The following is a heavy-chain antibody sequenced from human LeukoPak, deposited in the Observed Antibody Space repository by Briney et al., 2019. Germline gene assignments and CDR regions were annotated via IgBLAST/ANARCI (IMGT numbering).Heavy chain of an antibody. CDR3: TTNYYDSSGYGGGFDY. CDR1: GFTFGDYA. V-gene: IGHV3-49*04. J-gene: IGHJ4*02. Sequence: GGSLRLSCTASGFTFGDYAMSWVRQAPGKGLEWVGYIRSKVYGGTTEYAASVKGRFTISRDDSKSVASLQMNSLKTEDTAVYYCTTNYYDSSGYGGGFDYWGQGTLVTVSS. D-gene: IGHD3-22*01. CDR2: IRSKVYGGTT.